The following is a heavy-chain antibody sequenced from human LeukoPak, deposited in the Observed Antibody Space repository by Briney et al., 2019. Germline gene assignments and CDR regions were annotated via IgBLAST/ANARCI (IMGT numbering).Heavy chain of an antibody. CDR1: GFTFSSYG. Sequence: GGSLRVSCAASGFTFSSYGMHWVRQAPGKGLEWVAVISYDGSNKYYADSVKGRFTISRDNSKNTLYLQMNSLRAEDTAVYYCAAYGSGARPGFDPWGQGTLVTVSS. D-gene: IGHD4-17*01. CDR2: ISYDGSNK. V-gene: IGHV3-30*03. CDR3: AAYGSGARPGFDP. J-gene: IGHJ5*02.